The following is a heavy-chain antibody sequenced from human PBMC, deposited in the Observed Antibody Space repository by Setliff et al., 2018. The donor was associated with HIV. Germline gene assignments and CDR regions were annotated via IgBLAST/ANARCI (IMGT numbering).Heavy chain of an antibody. CDR1: GGSIRSEGYY. J-gene: IGHJ6*03. CDR3: ARERRDVYYYYYMDV. Sequence: KPSETLSLTCTVSGGSIRSEGYYWGWIRQPPGKGLEWIASLYYSGSPYYNPSLESRVSISLDTSKNTFSLNVTSLTAADTAVYFCARERRDVYYYYYMDVWGKGTTVTVSS. V-gene: IGHV4-39*07. CDR2: LYYSGSP.